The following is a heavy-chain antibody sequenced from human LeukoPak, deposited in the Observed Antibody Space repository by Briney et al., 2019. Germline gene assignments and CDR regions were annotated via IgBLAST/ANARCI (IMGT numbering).Heavy chain of an antibody. CDR1: GFTFSSYS. CDR3: AREGVGATYNYYGMDV. J-gene: IGHJ6*02. Sequence: PGGSLRLSCAASGFTFSSYSMTWVRQAPGKGLEWVANIKQDGSQKYYVDSVKGRFTISRDNAKNSLYLQMNSLRAEDTAVYYCAREGVGATYNYYGMDVWGQGTTVTVSS. CDR2: IKQDGSQK. V-gene: IGHV3-7*01. D-gene: IGHD1-26*01.